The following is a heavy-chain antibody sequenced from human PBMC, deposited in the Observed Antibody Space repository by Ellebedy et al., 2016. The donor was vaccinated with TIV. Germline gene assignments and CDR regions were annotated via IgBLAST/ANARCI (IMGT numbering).Heavy chain of an antibody. CDR1: GFTFSSYS. J-gene: IGHJ4*02. D-gene: IGHD1-26*01. Sequence: GESLKISCAASGFTFSSYSMNWIRQAPGKGLEWVSSISSDSSYIYYADSVKGRFTISRDNAKNSLYLQMNSLRVDDTAMYYCTKGAWLDDWGPGTLVTVSS. CDR3: TKGAWLDD. CDR2: ISSDSSYI. V-gene: IGHV3-21*04.